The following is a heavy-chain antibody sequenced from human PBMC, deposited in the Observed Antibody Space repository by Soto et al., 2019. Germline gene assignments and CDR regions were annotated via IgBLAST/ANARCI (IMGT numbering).Heavy chain of an antibody. Sequence: EVQLLESGGGLVQPGGSLRLSCAASGFTFSSYAMSWVRQAPGKGLEWVSAISGSGGSTYYADSVKGRFTISRDNFKNTLYLQMNSLRAEDTAVYYCAKGPGWLQFIDYWGQGTLVTVSS. J-gene: IGHJ4*02. CDR1: GFTFSSYA. CDR2: ISGSGGST. CDR3: AKGPGWLQFIDY. D-gene: IGHD5-12*01. V-gene: IGHV3-23*01.